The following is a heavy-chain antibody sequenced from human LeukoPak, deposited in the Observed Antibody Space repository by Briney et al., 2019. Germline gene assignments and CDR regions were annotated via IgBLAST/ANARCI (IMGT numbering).Heavy chain of an antibody. CDR2: ISWNSGSI. CDR1: GFTFDDYA. J-gene: IGHJ3*02. Sequence: PGGSLRLSCAASGFTFDDYAMHWVRQAPGEGLEWVSGISWNSGSIGYADSVKGRFTISRDNAKNSLYLQMNSLRAEDTALYYCAKDLLHDAFDIWGQGTMVTVSS. V-gene: IGHV3-9*01. CDR3: AKDLLHDAFDI.